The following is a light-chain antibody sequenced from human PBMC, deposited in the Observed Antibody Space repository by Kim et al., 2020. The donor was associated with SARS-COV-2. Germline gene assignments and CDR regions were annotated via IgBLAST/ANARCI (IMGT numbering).Light chain of an antibody. CDR1: QSISSY. V-gene: IGKV1-39*01. CDR3: QQSYSTPRMYT. J-gene: IGKJ2*01. Sequence: DIQMTQSPSSLSASVGDRVTITCRASQSISSYLNWYQQKPGKAPKLLTYAASSLQSGVPSRFSGSGSGTDFTLTISSLQPEDFATYYCQQSYSTPRMYTFGQGTKLEI. CDR2: AAS.